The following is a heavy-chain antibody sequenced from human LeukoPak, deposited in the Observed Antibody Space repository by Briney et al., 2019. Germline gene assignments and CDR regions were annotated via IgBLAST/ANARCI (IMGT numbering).Heavy chain of an antibody. CDR2: ISAYNGNT. CDR1: GYTFTSYG. V-gene: IGHV1-18*01. J-gene: IGHJ5*02. Sequence: GASVKVSCKASGYTFTSYGISWVRQAPGQGLEWMGWISAYNGNTNYAQKLQGRVTMTTDTSTSTAYMELRSLRSDDTAVYYCAIGYRSSWSLEYNWFDPWSQGTLVTVSS. CDR3: AIGYRSSWSLEYNWFDP. D-gene: IGHD6-13*01.